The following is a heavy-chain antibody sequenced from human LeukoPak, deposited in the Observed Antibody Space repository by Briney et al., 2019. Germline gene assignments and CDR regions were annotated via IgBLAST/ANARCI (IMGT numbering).Heavy chain of an antibody. Sequence: WASVKVSCKASGGTFSSYAISWVRQAPGQGLEWVGGIIPIFGTANYAQKFQGRVTITTDESTSTAYMELSSLRSEDTAVYYCARARSKSSSYDFDYWGQGTLVTVSS. CDR1: GGTFSSYA. J-gene: IGHJ4*02. CDR2: IIPIFGTA. CDR3: ARARSKSSSYDFDY. D-gene: IGHD6-6*01. V-gene: IGHV1-69*05.